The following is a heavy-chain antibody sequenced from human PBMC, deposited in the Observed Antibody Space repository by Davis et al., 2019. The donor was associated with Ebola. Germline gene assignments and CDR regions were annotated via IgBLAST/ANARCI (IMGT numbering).Heavy chain of an antibody. CDR3: AKDLRFLEWLRDGMDV. Sequence: GGSLRLSCAASGFTFDDYTMHWVRQAPGKGLEWVSLISWDGGSTYYADSVKGRFTISRDNSKNTLYLQMNSLRAEDTAVYYCAKDLRFLEWLRDGMDVWGQGTTVTVSS. CDR1: GFTFDDYT. D-gene: IGHD3-3*01. J-gene: IGHJ6*02. V-gene: IGHV3-43*01. CDR2: ISWDGGST.